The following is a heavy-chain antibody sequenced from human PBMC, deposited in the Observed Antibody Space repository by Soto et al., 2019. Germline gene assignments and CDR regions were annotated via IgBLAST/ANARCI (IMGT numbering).Heavy chain of an antibody. Sequence: QVQLVESGGGVVQPGRSLRLSCAASGFTFSSYGMHWVRQAPGKGLEWVAVISYDGSNKYYADSVKGRFTISRDNSKNTLYLQMNSLRAEDTAVYYCANGGESYYFLGQGTLVTVSS. CDR3: ANGGESYYF. V-gene: IGHV3-30*18. CDR2: ISYDGSNK. CDR1: GFTFSSYG. J-gene: IGHJ4*02. D-gene: IGHD3-10*01.